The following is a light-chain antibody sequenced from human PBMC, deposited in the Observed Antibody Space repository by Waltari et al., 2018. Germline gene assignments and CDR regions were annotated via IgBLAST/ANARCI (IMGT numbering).Light chain of an antibody. J-gene: IGKJ3*01. Sequence: IQTTHSPSSLSASVGDSATITCRASQGISNYLARHQQKPGKVPKPLLYAASTLQSGVPPRLSASGSGTDCSLTLSSLQPEDVSTDYCQNYNSAPLAFGPGTQVDIK. V-gene: IGKV1-27*01. CDR3: QNYNSAPLA. CDR2: AAS. CDR1: QGISNY.